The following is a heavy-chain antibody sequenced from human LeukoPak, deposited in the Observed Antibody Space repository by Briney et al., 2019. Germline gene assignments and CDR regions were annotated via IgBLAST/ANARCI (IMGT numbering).Heavy chain of an antibody. Sequence: AGGSLRLSCAASGFSFSSYAMSWVRQAPGKGLEWVSAIGGSGGSTYYADFVKGRFTISRDNSKNTLYLQMNSLRAEDTAVYYCAKTLGYSSSWYRGDAFDIWGQGTMVTVSS. CDR3: AKTLGYSSSWYRGDAFDI. V-gene: IGHV3-23*01. CDR1: GFSFSSYA. CDR2: IGGSGGST. D-gene: IGHD6-13*01. J-gene: IGHJ3*02.